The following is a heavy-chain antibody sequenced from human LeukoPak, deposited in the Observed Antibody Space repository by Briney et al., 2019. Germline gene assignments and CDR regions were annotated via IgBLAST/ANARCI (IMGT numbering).Heavy chain of an antibody. Sequence: AASVKVSCKVSGYTLTELSMHWVRQAPGKGLEWMGGFDPEDGETIYAQKFQGRVTMTEGTSTDTAYMELSSLRSEDTAVYYCATSRIRGDLDYWGQGTLVTVSS. J-gene: IGHJ4*02. CDR3: ATSRIRGDLDY. CDR2: FDPEDGET. CDR1: GYTLTELS. D-gene: IGHD2-15*01. V-gene: IGHV1-24*01.